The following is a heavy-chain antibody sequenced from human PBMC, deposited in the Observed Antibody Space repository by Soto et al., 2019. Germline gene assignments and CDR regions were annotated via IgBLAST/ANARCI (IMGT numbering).Heavy chain of an antibody. CDR2: INRNSGGT. V-gene: IGHV1-2*02. D-gene: IGHD2-2*03. CDR3: ARVGGGGYCVCARGFHDLDF. J-gene: IGHJ4*01. CDR1: GYTFTGYY. Sequence: ASVKVSCKASGYTFTGYYMLWVRQAPGQGLEWMGGINRNSGGTNYVQKFQGRVTMTRDTSISPAYMELSRLRSHDTAVYYFARVGGGGYCVCARGFHDLDFWGQGTLVTVSS.